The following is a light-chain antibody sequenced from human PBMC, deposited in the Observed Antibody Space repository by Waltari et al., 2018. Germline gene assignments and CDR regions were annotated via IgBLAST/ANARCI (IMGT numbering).Light chain of an antibody. CDR3: SSYIRISASWV. V-gene: IGLV2-14*03. CDR1: SSDVGGFNY. J-gene: IGLJ3*02. Sequence: TGTSSDVGGFNYVSWYQHHPGKAPKLMIYDVTKRPSGVSNRFSGSGSGNTASLTISGLQSEDEAYYYCSSYIRISASWVFGGGTKLTVL. CDR2: DVT.